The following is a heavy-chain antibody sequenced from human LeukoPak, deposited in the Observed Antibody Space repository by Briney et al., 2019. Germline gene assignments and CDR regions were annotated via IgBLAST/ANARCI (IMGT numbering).Heavy chain of an antibody. CDR1: GGSFSGYY. J-gene: IGHJ4*02. CDR3: AGGRTHVQFDC. D-gene: IGHD1-14*01. V-gene: IGHV4-34*01. Sequence: PSETLSLTCAVYGGSFSGYYWSWIRQPPGKGLEWIGEINHSGSTNYNPSLKSRVTISVDTSKNQFSLKLSSVTAADTAVYYCAGGRTHVQFDCWGQGTLVTVSS. CDR2: INHSGST.